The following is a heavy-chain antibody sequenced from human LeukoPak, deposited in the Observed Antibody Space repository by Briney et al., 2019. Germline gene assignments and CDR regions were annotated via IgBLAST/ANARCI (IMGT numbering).Heavy chain of an antibody. CDR1: GYTFTGYY. CDR3: ASRRGSGSYYSDPFDY. J-gene: IGHJ4*02. Sequence: ASVKVSCKASGYTFTGYYMHWVRQAPGQGLEWMGWINPNSGGTNYAQKFQGRVTMTRDTSISTAYMELSRLRSDDTAVYYCASRRGSGSYYSDPFDYWGQGTLVTVSS. V-gene: IGHV1-2*02. CDR2: INPNSGGT. D-gene: IGHD3-10*01.